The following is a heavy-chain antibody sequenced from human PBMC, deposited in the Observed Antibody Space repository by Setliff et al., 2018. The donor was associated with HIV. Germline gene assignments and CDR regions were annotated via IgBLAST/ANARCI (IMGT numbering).Heavy chain of an antibody. CDR2: IYTSGST. V-gene: IGHV4-61*02. D-gene: IGHD3-22*01. CDR1: GGSISSGSYY. CDR3: ARARELYYYDSSGPGASDAFDI. J-gene: IGHJ3*02. Sequence: SETLSLTCTVSGGSISSGSYYWGWIRQPAGKGLEWIGRIYTSGSTNYNPSLKSRVPISVHTSKNQFSLKLSSVTAADTAVYYCARARELYYYDSSGPGASDAFDIWGQGTMVTVS.